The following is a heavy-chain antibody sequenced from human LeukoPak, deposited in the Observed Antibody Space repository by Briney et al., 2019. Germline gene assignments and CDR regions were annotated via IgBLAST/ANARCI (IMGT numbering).Heavy chain of an antibody. CDR3: ARVAKFYYGSETYYFFEH. J-gene: IGHJ4*02. CDR1: GFTFTTYW. D-gene: IGHD3-10*01. V-gene: IGHV3-7*01. CDR2: INQDGSEK. Sequence: GESLRLSCAASGFTFTTYWMTWVRQAPGKGLEWVANINQDGSEKYFVDSVKGRFTISRDNAKNSLYLQMNSLRVEDTAVYYCARVAKFYYGSETYYFFEHWGQGTPVTASS.